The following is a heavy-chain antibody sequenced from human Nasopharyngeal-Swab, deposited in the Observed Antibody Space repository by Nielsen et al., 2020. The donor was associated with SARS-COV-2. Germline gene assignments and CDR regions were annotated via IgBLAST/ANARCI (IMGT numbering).Heavy chain of an antibody. CDR1: GFTFTRYW. J-gene: IGHJ3*02. CDR3: ARGDIFWRNAFDI. Sequence: GESLKISCAASGFTFTRYWMNWVRQAPGKGLVWVSRINGDGSSTNYADSVTGRFTISRDNAKNTLFLQMNSLRVEDTAVYYCARGDIFWRNAFDIWGRGIMVTVSS. V-gene: IGHV3-74*01. CDR2: INGDGSST.